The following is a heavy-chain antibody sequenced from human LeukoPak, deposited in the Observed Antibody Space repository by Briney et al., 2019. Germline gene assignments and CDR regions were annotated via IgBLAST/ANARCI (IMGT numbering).Heavy chain of an antibody. D-gene: IGHD2-15*01. Sequence: EASVKVSCKASGGTFSSYAISWVRQAPGQGLEWMGGIIPIFGTANYAQKFQGRVTITADKSTSTAYMELSSLRSEDTAVYYCARELMIVVVVAAIGYNWFDPWGQGTLVTVSS. CDR2: IIPIFGTA. V-gene: IGHV1-69*06. CDR1: GGTFSSYA. CDR3: ARELMIVVVVAAIGYNWFDP. J-gene: IGHJ5*02.